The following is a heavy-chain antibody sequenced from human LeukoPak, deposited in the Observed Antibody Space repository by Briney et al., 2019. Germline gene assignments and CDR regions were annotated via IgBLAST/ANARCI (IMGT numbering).Heavy chain of an antibody. D-gene: IGHD1-26*01. V-gene: IGHV3-30*18. CDR2: ISYDGSNK. Sequence: GRSLRLSCAASGFTFSSYGMHWVRQAPGKGLEWVAVISYDGSNKYYADSVKGRFTISRDNSKNTLYLQMNSLRAEDTAVYYCAKDLFHGLGAFDIWAQGTMVTVSS. CDR3: AKDLFHGLGAFDI. CDR1: GFTFSSYG. J-gene: IGHJ3*02.